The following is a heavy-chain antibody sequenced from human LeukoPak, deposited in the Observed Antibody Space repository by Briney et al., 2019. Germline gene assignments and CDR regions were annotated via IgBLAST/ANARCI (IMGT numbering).Heavy chain of an antibody. Sequence: GGSLRLSCAASGFTVRSYAMHWVRQAPGKGLEWVAVISYDGSNKYYADSVKGRFTISRDNSKNTLYLQMNTLRAEDTAVYYCARDRTTVTTYYFDYWGQGTLVTVSS. V-gene: IGHV3-30*04. CDR1: GFTVRSYA. D-gene: IGHD4-17*01. CDR3: ARDRTTVTTYYFDY. CDR2: ISYDGSNK. J-gene: IGHJ4*02.